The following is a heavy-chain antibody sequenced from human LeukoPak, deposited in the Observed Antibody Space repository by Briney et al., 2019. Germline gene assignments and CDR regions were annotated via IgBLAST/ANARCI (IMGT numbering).Heavy chain of an antibody. CDR2: INAGNGNT. CDR1: GYTFTSYA. CDR3: ARALTTVTTFGFDP. D-gene: IGHD4-17*01. V-gene: IGHV1-3*01. Sequence: ASVKVSCKASGYTFTSYAMHWVRQAPGQRLEWMGCINAGNGNTKYSQKFQGRVTITRDTSASIAYMELSSLRSEDTAVYYCARALTTVTTFGFDPWGQGTLVTVSS. J-gene: IGHJ5*02.